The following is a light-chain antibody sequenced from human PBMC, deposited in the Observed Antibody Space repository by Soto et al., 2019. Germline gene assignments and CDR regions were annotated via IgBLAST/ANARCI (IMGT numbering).Light chain of an antibody. CDR1: QGIFNF. V-gene: IGKV1-9*01. Sequence: DIQLTQSPSFLSASVGDRVTITCRASQGIFNFLAWYQQKPGKAPKLLIYAASTLQSGVPSRFSGSGSGTDFTLTISSLQPEDFATYYCQQDLRPPLTFGPGTKVDIK. J-gene: IGKJ3*01. CDR2: AAS. CDR3: QQDLRPPLT.